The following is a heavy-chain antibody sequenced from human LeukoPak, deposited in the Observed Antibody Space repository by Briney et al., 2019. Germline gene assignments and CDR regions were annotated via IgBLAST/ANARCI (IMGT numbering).Heavy chain of an antibody. Sequence: GESLKISCKGSGYSFTSYWIAWVRQMPGKGLEWMGIIYPGDSDTRYNPSFQGQITISADKSISTAFLQWSSLKASDTAMYYCARTSWFGVDYWGQGTLVTVSS. CDR1: GYSFTSYW. V-gene: IGHV5-51*01. J-gene: IGHJ4*02. CDR3: ARTSWFGVDY. CDR2: IYPGDSDT. D-gene: IGHD3-10*01.